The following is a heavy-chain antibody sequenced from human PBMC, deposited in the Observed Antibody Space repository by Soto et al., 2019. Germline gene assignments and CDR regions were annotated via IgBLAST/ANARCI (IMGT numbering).Heavy chain of an antibody. J-gene: IGHJ6*01. CDR3: AREDIVVVPAAMRAYYYYGMDV. D-gene: IGHD2-2*01. CDR1: VFTFSSYW. Sequence: GYLRLSCAASVFTFSSYWMHWVRQAPGKGLVWVSRINSDGSSTSYADSVKGRFTISRDNAKNTLYLQMNSLRAEDTAVYYCAREDIVVVPAAMRAYYYYGMDVLGQGTTVIVSS. V-gene: IGHV3-74*01. CDR2: INSDGSST.